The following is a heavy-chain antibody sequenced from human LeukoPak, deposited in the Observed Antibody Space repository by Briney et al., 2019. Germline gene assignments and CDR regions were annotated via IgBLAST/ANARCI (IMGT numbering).Heavy chain of an antibody. CDR2: IYYSGST. CDR1: GGSISSYY. Sequence: PSETLSLTCTVSGGSISSYYWSWIRQPPGKGLEWVGYIYYSGSTNYNPSLKSRVTISVDTSKNQFSVKLSSVAAADTAVYYCAMMSIEAADTIDYWGQGTLVTVSS. V-gene: IGHV4-59*01. D-gene: IGHD6-13*01. J-gene: IGHJ4*02. CDR3: AMMSIEAADTIDY.